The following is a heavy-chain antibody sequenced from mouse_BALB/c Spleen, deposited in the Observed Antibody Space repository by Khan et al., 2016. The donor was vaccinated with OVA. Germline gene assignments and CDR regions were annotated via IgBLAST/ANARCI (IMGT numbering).Heavy chain of an antibody. CDR3: ATSYFYGYYFDY. CDR2: ISGDSNTI. Sequence: VELVESGGDLVQPGGSRKLSCAASGFTFSSYGMHWVRQAPEKGLEWVAYISGDSNTIYYADTVKGRFTISRDHPRNTLFLQMTSLMSEDTAMYYCATSYFYGYYFDYWGPGTTLTVSS. J-gene: IGHJ2*01. CDR1: GFTFSSYG. D-gene: IGHD1-1*01. V-gene: IGHV5-17*02.